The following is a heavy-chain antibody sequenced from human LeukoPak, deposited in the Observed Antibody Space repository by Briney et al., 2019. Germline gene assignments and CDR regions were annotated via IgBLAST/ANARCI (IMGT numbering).Heavy chain of an antibody. CDR2: ISSSGSTI. V-gene: IGHV3-48*03. CDR1: GFTFSSYE. J-gene: IGHJ6*03. CDR3: ARVADTAMVRPYYMDV. D-gene: IGHD5-18*01. Sequence: GGSLRLSCAASGFTFSSYEMNWVRQAPGKGLEWVSYISSSGSTIYYADSVKGRFTISRDNAKNTLYLQMNSLRAEDTAVYYCARVADTAMVRPYYMDVWGKGTTVTISS.